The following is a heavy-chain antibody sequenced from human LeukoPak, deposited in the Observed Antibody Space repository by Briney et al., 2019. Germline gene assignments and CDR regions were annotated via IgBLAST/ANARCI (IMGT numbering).Heavy chain of an antibody. CDR2: IYYSGST. Sequence: SETLSLTCTVSGGPISSYYWSWIRQPPGKGLEWIGYIYYSGSTNYNPSLKSRVTISVDTSKNQFSLKLSSVTAADTAVYYCARVDGYKYYFDYWGQGTLVTVSS. J-gene: IGHJ4*02. V-gene: IGHV4-59*01. CDR3: ARVDGYKYYFDY. CDR1: GGPISSYY. D-gene: IGHD5-24*01.